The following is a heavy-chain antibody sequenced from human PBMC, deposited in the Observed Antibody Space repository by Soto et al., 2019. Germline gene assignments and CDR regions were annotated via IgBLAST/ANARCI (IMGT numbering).Heavy chain of an antibody. V-gene: IGHV4-59*01. CDR3: AKKPIGVRGENWFDP. CDR2: VYFSGSN. D-gene: IGHD3-3*01. J-gene: IGHJ5*02. Sequence: TVLEGKIKGYGWSRIRQHPGKGLEWIGYVYFSGSNNYNPSLKSRVTISVNTSKQQVSLRLSSVTAADTAVYYCAKKPIGVRGENWFDPWGQGTLVTVSS. CDR1: EGKIKGYG.